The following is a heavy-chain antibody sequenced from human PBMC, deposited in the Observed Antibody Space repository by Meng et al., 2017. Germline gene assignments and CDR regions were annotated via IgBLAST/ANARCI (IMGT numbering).Heavy chain of an antibody. D-gene: IGHD3-22*01. Sequence: GESLKIFCAASGFTFSSYSMNWVRQAPGKGLEWVSSISSSSSYIYYADSVKGRFTISRDNAKNSLYLQMNSLRAEDTAVYYCASGTYYYDSSGYYYVGKLDYWGQGTLVTVSS. CDR3: ASGTYYYDSSGYYYVGKLDY. V-gene: IGHV3-21*01. CDR1: GFTFSSYS. CDR2: ISSSSSYI. J-gene: IGHJ4*02.